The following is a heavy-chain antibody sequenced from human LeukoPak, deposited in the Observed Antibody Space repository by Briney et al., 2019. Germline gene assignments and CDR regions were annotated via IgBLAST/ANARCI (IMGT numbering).Heavy chain of an antibody. CDR1: GFTFSSAW. CDR3: TTSSGLMVRGVVVSSWDY. CDR2: IKSRTDGGTT. Sequence: PGGSLRLSCPGSGFTFSSAWMTWVRQIPGKGLEWVGHIKSRTDGGTTDYAAPVKGRFTISRDDSKNTLYLQMNSLKTEDTAVYYCTTSSGLMVRGVVVSSWDYWGQGTLVTVSS. D-gene: IGHD3-10*01. V-gene: IGHV3-15*01. J-gene: IGHJ4*02.